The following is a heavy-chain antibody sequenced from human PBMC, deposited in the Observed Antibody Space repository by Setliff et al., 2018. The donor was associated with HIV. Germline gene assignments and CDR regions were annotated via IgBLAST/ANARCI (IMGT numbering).Heavy chain of an antibody. Sequence: GASVKVSCKASGYTFSSYGIAWVRQGPGQGLEWMGWISAYNGNTNYAQKLQGRVTMTTDTSTNTVYMELRSLRSDATAVYYCARGDLYFYDSPVTLPDFWGQGTPVTVSS. CDR1: GYTFSSYG. V-gene: IGHV1-18*01. D-gene: IGHD3-22*01. CDR3: ARGDLYFYDSPVTLPDF. J-gene: IGHJ4*02. CDR2: ISAYNGNT.